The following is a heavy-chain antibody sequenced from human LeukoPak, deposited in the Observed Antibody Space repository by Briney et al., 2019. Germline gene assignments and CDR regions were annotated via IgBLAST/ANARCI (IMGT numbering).Heavy chain of an antibody. CDR3: ARGADYDFWSGYYKENGMDV. CDR2: ISSNGGST. J-gene: IGHJ6*02. V-gene: IGHV3-64*04. D-gene: IGHD3-3*01. Sequence: GGSLRLSCSASGFTFSSYAMHWVRQAPGKGLEYVSAISSNGGSTYYADSVKGRFTISRDNSKNTLYLQMNSLRAEDTAVYHCARGADYDFWSGYYKENGMDVWGQGTTVTVSS. CDR1: GFTFSSYA.